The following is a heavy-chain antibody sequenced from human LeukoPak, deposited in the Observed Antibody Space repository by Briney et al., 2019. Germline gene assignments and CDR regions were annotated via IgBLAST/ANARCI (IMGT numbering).Heavy chain of an antibody. CDR1: GFTFSSYA. CDR2: ISYDGSNK. J-gene: IGHJ3*02. Sequence: GGSLGLSCAASGFTFSSYAMHWVRQAPGKGLEWVAVISYDGSNKYYADSVKGRFTISRDNSKNTLYLQMNSLRAEDTAVYYCAKSLYDSDAFDIWGQGTMVTVSS. CDR3: AKSLYDSDAFDI. D-gene: IGHD3-22*01. V-gene: IGHV3-30*18.